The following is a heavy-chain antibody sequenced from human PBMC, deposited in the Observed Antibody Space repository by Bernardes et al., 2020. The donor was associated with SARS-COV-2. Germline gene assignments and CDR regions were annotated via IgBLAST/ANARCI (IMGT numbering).Heavy chain of an antibody. D-gene: IGHD3-22*01. V-gene: IGHV4-59*01. J-gene: IGHJ3*02. CDR1: GDSSSSYY. CDR2: IYHNGSP. CDR3: ARVSSGHLEAFDI. Sequence: SETLSLTCIVSGDSSSSYYWSWIRQTPGKGLEWIGYIYHNGSPDYNPSLRSRVTLSVDTSKNQFSLKLRSVTAADTALYYCARVSSGHLEAFDIWGQGTMVTVSS.